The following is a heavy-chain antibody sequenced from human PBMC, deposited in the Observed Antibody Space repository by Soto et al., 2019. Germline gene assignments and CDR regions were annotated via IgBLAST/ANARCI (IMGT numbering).Heavy chain of an antibody. CDR1: GGTFSSYA. D-gene: IGHD4-17*01. CDR3: AGQDDYGDYVGAGGAFDI. J-gene: IGHJ3*02. V-gene: IGHV1-69*13. CDR2: IIPIFGTA. Sequence: GASVKVSCKASGGTFSSYAISWVRQAPGQGLEWMEGIIPIFGTANYAQKFQGRVTITADESTSTAYMELSSLRSEDTAVYYCAGQDDYGDYVGAGGAFDIWGQGTMVTVSS.